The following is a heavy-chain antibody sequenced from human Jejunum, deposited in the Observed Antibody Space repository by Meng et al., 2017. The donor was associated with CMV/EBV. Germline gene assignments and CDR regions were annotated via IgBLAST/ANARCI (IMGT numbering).Heavy chain of an antibody. D-gene: IGHD3-10*01. CDR1: GGSVSSGSYY. CDR3: ARGFGSGRNNWFDP. Sequence: SGGSVSSGSYYWSWIRQPPGKGLEWIGYIYYSGSTDYNPSLKSRVTISVDTSKNQFSLNLSSVTAADTAVYYCARGFGSGRNNWFDPWGQGTLVTVSS. V-gene: IGHV4-61*01. J-gene: IGHJ5*02. CDR2: IYYSGST.